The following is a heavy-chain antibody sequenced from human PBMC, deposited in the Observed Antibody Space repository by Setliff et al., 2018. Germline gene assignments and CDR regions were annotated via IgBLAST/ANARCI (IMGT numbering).Heavy chain of an antibody. CDR1: GDSISSSTYH. Sequence: PSETLSLTCTVSGDSISSSTYHWGWIRQSPGKGLEWIGNIYYNGNTNKNPSLKSRVTISVDTPNNQFSLKLSSVTAADTAVFYCARGYAARVGFGNWFDPWGQGTLVTVSS. D-gene: IGHD6-6*01. CDR3: ARGYAARVGFGNWFDP. CDR2: IYYNGNT. V-gene: IGHV4-39*07. J-gene: IGHJ5*02.